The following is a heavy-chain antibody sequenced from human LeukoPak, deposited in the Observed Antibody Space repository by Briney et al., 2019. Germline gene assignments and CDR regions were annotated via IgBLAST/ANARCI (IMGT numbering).Heavy chain of an antibody. D-gene: IGHD6-19*01. J-gene: IGHJ5*02. V-gene: IGHV4-34*01. CDR3: ASHKPGYSSGWYRRGWFDP. CDR2: INHSGST. CDR1: GGSFSGYY. Sequence: SETLSLTCAVYGGSFSGYYWSWIRQPPGKGLEWIGEINHSGSTNYNPSLRSRVTISVDTSKNQFSLKLSSVTAADTAVYYCASHKPGYSSGWYRRGWFDPWGQGTLVTVSS.